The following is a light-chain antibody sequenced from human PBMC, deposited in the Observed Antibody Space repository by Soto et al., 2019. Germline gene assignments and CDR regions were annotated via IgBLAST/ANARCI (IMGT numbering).Light chain of an antibody. CDR1: SSNIGAAYD. Sequence: QSVLTQPPSVSGAPGQKVTISCTRSSSNIGAAYDVHWYQHLPGTAPKLLIYGNNNRPSGVPDRFSGAKSGTSASLAITGLQADDEEDYYCQSYDGSRSGWVFGGGTKLTVL. J-gene: IGLJ3*02. CDR2: GNN. CDR3: QSYDGSRSGWV. V-gene: IGLV1-40*01.